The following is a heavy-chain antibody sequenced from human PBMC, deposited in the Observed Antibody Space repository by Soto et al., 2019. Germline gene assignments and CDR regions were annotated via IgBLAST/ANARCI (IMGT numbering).Heavy chain of an antibody. D-gene: IGHD3-16*02. CDR2: ISGSGGST. CDR1: GFTFSSYA. J-gene: IGHJ4*02. V-gene: IGHV3-23*01. CDR3: AKDHRQFSKPFDY. Sequence: GGSLRLSCAASGFTFSSYAMSWVRQAPGKGLEWVSAISGSGGSTYYADSVKGRFTISRDNSKNTLYLQMNSQRAQDTAVYYCAKDHRQFSKPFDYWGQGTLVTVSS.